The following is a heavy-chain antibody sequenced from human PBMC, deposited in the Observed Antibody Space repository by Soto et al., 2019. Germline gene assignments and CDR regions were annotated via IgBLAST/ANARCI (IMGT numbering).Heavy chain of an antibody. CDR2: ISPNTANT. CDR1: GYTFTSYD. V-gene: IGHV1-8*01. Sequence: ASVKVSCKASGYTFTSYDINWVRQTPGQGLEWMGWISPNTANTSYAQKLQGRVTMTTDTSMSTAYMELRSLRSDDTAVYYCARGCISTSCYFPYWGQGTLVTVSS. CDR3: ARGCISTSCYFPY. D-gene: IGHD2-2*01. J-gene: IGHJ4*02.